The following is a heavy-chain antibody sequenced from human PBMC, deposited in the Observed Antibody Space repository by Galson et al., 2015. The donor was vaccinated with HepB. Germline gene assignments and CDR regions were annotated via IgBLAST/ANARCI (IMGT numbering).Heavy chain of an antibody. V-gene: IGHV3-30*04. CDR1: GFTFSSYA. CDR2: LSSHGDNE. J-gene: IGHJ4*02. D-gene: IGHD3-16*01. CDR3: ARTFYFDY. Sequence: SLRLSCAASGFTFSSYAMNWVRQAPVTGLEWVAVLSSHGDNEYYADSVKGRFTISRDNSENTVYLQMHSLRVEDTAVYYCARTFYFDYWGQGTLVTVSS.